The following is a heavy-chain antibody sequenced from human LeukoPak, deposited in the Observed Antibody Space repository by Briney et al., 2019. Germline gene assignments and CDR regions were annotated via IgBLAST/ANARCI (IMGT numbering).Heavy chain of an antibody. J-gene: IGHJ2*01. Sequence: PSETLSLTCDVSGGSISNTNWWSWVRQPPGQGLEWIGEVSLAGQTNYNPSLNGRVTMSLDESSNQLSLKLTSVTAADTSVYYCARFIFGVLGGWYFDLWGRGTLVTVSS. V-gene: IGHV4-4*02. CDR3: ARFIFGVLGGWYFDL. D-gene: IGHD3-3*02. CDR2: VSLAGQT. CDR1: GGSISNTNW.